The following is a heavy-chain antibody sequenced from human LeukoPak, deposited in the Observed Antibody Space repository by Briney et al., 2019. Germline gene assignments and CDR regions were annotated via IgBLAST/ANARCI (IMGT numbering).Heavy chain of an antibody. CDR3: ARDHGSGNYCDY. Sequence: ASVKVSCKASGYTFTSYYMHWVRQAPGQGLEWMGIINPGGGSTTYAQKFQGRVTMIRDTSTSTVYMEMRSMRSEDTAVYYCARDHGSGNYCDYWGQGTLVTVS. CDR1: GYTFTSYY. V-gene: IGHV1-46*01. CDR2: INPGGGST. D-gene: IGHD3-10*01. J-gene: IGHJ4*02.